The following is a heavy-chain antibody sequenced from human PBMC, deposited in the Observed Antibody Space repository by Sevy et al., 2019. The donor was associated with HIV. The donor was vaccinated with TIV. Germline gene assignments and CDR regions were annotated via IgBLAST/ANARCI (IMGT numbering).Heavy chain of an antibody. CDR1: GGSISSSSYC. V-gene: IGHV4-39*01. J-gene: IGHJ5*02. Sequence: SETLSLTCTVSGGSISSSSYCWGWIRQPPGKGLEWIGSICYSGSTYYNASLKSRVTISVDTSKNQFSLRLSSVTAADTAVFYCARSIHCSGGRCYLNWFDPWGQGTLVTVSS. D-gene: IGHD2-15*01. CDR2: ICYSGST. CDR3: ARSIHCSGGRCYLNWFDP.